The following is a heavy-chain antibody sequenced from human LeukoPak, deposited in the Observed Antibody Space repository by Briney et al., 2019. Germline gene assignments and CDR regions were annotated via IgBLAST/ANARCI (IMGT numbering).Heavy chain of an antibody. CDR2: INHSGST. Sequence: SETLSLTCAVYGGSFSGYYWSWIRQPPGKGLEWIGEINHSGSTNYNPSLKSRVTISVDTSKNQFSLKLSSVTAADTAVYYCAKTFAVVAARGYNWFDPWGQGTLVTVSS. J-gene: IGHJ5*02. CDR1: GGSFSGYY. V-gene: IGHV4-34*01. CDR3: AKTFAVVAARGYNWFDP. D-gene: IGHD2-15*01.